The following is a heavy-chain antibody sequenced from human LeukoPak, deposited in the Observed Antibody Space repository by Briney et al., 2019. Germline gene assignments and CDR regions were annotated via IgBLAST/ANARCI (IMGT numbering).Heavy chain of an antibody. D-gene: IGHD4-17*01. J-gene: IGHJ4*02. Sequence: GGSLTLSCAASGFTFSSYSMNWVRQAPGKGLEWVSSISSSSSYIYYADSVKGRFTISRDNAKNSLYLQMNSLRAEDTAVYYCARTNPGLRESYWGQGTLVTVSS. CDR3: ARTNPGLRESY. V-gene: IGHV3-21*01. CDR1: GFTFSSYS. CDR2: ISSSSSYI.